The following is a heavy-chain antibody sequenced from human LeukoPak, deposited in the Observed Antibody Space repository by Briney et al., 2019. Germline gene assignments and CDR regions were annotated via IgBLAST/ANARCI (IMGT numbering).Heavy chain of an antibody. Sequence: SEALSLTCAVYGGSFSGYYWSWIRQPPGKGLEWIGEINHSGSTNYNPSLKSRVIISVDTSKNQFSLKLSSVTAADTAVYYCARGCYDYVWGSYRTMNAFDIWGQGTMVTVSS. CDR3: ARGCYDYVWGSYRTMNAFDI. CDR2: INHSGST. CDR1: GGSFSGYY. D-gene: IGHD3-16*02. V-gene: IGHV4-34*01. J-gene: IGHJ3*02.